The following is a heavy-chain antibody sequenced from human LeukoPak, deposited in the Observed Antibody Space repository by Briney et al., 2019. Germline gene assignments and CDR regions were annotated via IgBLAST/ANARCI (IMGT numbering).Heavy chain of an antibody. V-gene: IGHV4-39*07. Sequence: SETLSLTCTVSGASISSSSYYWGWIRQPPGKGLEWIGEINHSGSTNYNPSLKSRVTISVDTSKNQFSLKLSSVTAADTAVYYCARGKRLLLFDYWGQGTLVTVSS. J-gene: IGHJ4*02. D-gene: IGHD3-22*01. CDR1: GASISSSSYY. CDR3: ARGKRLLLFDY. CDR2: INHSGST.